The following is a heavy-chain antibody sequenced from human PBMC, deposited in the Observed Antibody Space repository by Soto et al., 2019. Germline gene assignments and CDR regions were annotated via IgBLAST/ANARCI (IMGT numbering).Heavy chain of an antibody. CDR3: ARDKVVAAAWFRPYNWFDP. Sequence: SETLSLTCTVSGGSISSGGYYWSWIRQHPGKGLEWIGYIYYSGSTYYNPSLKSRVTISVDTSKNQFSLKLSSVTAADTAVYYCARDKVVAAAWFRPYNWFDPWGQGTLVTVSS. CDR1: GGSISSGGYY. V-gene: IGHV4-31*03. D-gene: IGHD2-15*01. CDR2: IYYSGST. J-gene: IGHJ5*02.